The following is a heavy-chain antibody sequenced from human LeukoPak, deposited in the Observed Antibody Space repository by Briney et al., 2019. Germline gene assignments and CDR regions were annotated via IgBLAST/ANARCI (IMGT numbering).Heavy chain of an antibody. D-gene: IGHD6-19*01. CDR1: GFTFSSYE. CDR3: ARDRGGWYRWFDP. CDR2: ISGSGTSI. J-gene: IGHJ5*02. Sequence: PGGSLRLSCAASGFTFSSYEMNWVRQAPGKGLEWVSYISGSGTSIHYADSVKGRFTISRDNAQNSLYLQMNSLRAEDTALYYCARDRGGWYRWFDPWGQGTLVTVSS. V-gene: IGHV3-48*03.